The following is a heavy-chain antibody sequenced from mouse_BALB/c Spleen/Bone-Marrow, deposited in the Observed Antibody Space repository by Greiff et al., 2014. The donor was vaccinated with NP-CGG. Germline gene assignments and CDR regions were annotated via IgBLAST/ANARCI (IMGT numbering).Heavy chain of an antibody. V-gene: IGHV1-9*01. Sequence: QVQLKQSGTELMKPGASVKISCKATGYTFSSYWIEWVNQRPGHGLEWIGEILPGSGSTNYNEKFKGKATFTADTSSNTAYMQLSSLTSEDSAVYYCTRRGHGFAWFAYWGQGTLVTVSA. CDR2: ILPGSGST. CDR1: GYTFSSYW. J-gene: IGHJ3*01. CDR3: TRRGHGFAWFAY. D-gene: IGHD1-2*01.